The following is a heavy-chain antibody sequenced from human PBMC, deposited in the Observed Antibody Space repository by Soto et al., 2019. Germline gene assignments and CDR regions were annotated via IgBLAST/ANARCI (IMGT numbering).Heavy chain of an antibody. CDR2: IVPNIGTV. D-gene: IGHD6-19*01. CDR1: GGTLTNFINYP. V-gene: IGHV1-69*06. Sequence: QVQLVQSGAEVMQPGSSVKVSCKPSGGTLTNFINYPINWVRQSPGQGLELMGGIVPNIGTVNYAQKFQGRVTMTADKYTGTVYMELSSLRSDDSALYYCARRNTAGFLRYFDNWGQGTLVTVSS. J-gene: IGHJ4*02. CDR3: ARRNTAGFLRYFDN.